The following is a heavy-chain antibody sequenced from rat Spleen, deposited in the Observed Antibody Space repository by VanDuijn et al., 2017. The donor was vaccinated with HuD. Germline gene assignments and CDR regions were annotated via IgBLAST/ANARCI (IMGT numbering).Heavy chain of an antibody. Sequence: EVQLVESGGGLVQPGRSLKLSCAASGFTFDDYGMAWVRQAPKNGLEWVASINWGGSSTYYLDNVKGRFTISRDNAKNALYLQMDSLRSEDTATYYCARRHYGYTDYFDYWGQGVMVTVSS. J-gene: IGHJ2*01. CDR3: ARRHYGYTDYFDY. V-gene: IGHV5-29*01. CDR1: GFTFDDYG. CDR2: INWGGSST. D-gene: IGHD1-9*01.